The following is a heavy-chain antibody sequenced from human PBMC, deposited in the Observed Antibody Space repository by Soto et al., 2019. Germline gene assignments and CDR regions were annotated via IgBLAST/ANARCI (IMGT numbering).Heavy chain of an antibody. CDR2: IDSSSVYI. D-gene: IGHD1-20*01. V-gene: IGHV3-21*02. CDR1: GFSFSDYS. Sequence: EVQVVESGGGLVKPGGSLRLSCAASGFSFSDYSMNWVRQAPGKRLEWVSSIDSSSVYIYYADSLKGRFTISRDNAKNSLYLQMNSLRAEDTAVYYCVRESISGTGWFDPWGQGTLVTVSS. CDR3: VRESISGTGWFDP. J-gene: IGHJ5*02.